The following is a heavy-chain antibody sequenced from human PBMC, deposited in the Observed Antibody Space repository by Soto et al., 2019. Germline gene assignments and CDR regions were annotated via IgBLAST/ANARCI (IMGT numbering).Heavy chain of an antibody. J-gene: IGHJ3*02. CDR2: ISSSSSTI. V-gene: IGHV3-48*01. CDR1: AFTFSSYG. D-gene: IGHD3-16*01. Sequence: EVRLVESGGGLVQPGGSLRLSCAASAFTFSSYGMNWVRQAPGKGLEWVSYISSSSSTIYYADSVKGRFTISRDNAKNSLYLQMKSLRAEDTAVYYCAGERGNNAFEIWGQGTMVTVSS. CDR3: AGERGNNAFEI.